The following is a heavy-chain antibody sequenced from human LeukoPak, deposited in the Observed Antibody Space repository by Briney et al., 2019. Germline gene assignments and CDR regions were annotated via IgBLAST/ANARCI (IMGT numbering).Heavy chain of an antibody. CDR3: ARQGIAAAVDYYGMDV. CDR2: ISSSSSYI. V-gene: IGHV3-21*01. Sequence: GGSLRLSCAASGFTFSSYSMSWVRQAPGKGLEWVSSISSSSSYIYYADSVKGRFTISRDNAKNSLYLQMNSLRAEDTAVYYCARQGIAAAVDYYGMDVWGQGTTVTVSS. J-gene: IGHJ6*02. D-gene: IGHD6-13*01. CDR1: GFTFSSYS.